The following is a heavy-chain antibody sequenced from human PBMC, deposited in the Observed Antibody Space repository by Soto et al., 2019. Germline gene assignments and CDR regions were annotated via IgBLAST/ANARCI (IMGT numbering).Heavy chain of an antibody. Sequence: QLQLQESGSGLVKPSQTLSLTCVVSGGSISRGDFSWTWIRQPPGKVLEWVGYIYRSGSTYYNPSLKSPVSISLDKSKNQFSLNLTSVTAADTAVYYCARGKTHYFFDLWGQGHLVTVSS. V-gene: IGHV4-30-2*01. CDR1: GGSISRGDFS. CDR3: ARGKTHYFFDL. J-gene: IGHJ4*02. CDR2: IYRSGST. D-gene: IGHD3-10*01.